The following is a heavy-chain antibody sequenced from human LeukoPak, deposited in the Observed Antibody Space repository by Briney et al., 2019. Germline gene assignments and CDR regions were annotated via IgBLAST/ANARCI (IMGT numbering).Heavy chain of an antibody. CDR1: GGSISGHY. D-gene: IGHD6-19*01. Sequence: SETLSLTCTVSGGSISGHYWTWSRQPAGRGLGWVGRIYSSGSTYYNPSLMSRVTISLDTSNTQFSLSVPSVTAADTAVYYCARGKEMTAVAGYYSFDYWGQGTLVSVSS. CDR3: ARGKEMTAVAGYYSFDY. V-gene: IGHV4-4*07. J-gene: IGHJ4*02. CDR2: IYSSGST.